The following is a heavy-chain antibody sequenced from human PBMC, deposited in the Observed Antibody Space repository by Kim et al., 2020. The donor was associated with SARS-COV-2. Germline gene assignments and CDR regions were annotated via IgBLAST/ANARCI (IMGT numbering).Heavy chain of an antibody. D-gene: IGHD6-19*01. J-gene: IGHJ2*01. CDR1: GFTFSTYV. Sequence: GGSLRLSCAASGFTFSTYVMNWVRQAPGKGLEWVSGISGSGSSTYYADSVKGRFTISRDSSKSTLYLQMNSLRVEDTAVYYCAKDRQWQGSGWYFDLWGRGTLVTVSS. CDR2: ISGSGSST. V-gene: IGHV3-23*01. CDR3: AKDRQWQGSGWYFDL.